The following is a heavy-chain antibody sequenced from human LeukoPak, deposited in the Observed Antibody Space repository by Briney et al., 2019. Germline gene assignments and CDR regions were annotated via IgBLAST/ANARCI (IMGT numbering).Heavy chain of an antibody. Sequence: GGSLRLSCVASGFPFSSYWMTWVRQAPGKGLEWVANIKQDGSKKSYVDSVKGRFTISRDNAKNSLYLQMNSLRAEDTAVYYCASCPGYYDSSGFAFDIWGQGTMVTVSS. CDR2: IKQDGSKK. CDR3: ASCPGYYDSSGFAFDI. CDR1: GFPFSSYW. D-gene: IGHD3-22*01. V-gene: IGHV3-7*03. J-gene: IGHJ3*02.